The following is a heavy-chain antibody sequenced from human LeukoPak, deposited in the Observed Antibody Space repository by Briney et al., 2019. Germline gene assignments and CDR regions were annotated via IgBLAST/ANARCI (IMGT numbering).Heavy chain of an antibody. CDR2: IGTAGDT. CDR1: GFAFSTYD. V-gene: IGHV3-13*01. CDR3: ARGIVGALYMDV. D-gene: IGHD1-26*01. J-gene: IGHJ6*03. Sequence: GGSLRLSCAASGFAFSTYDMHWVRQTTGKGLEWVSAIGTAGDTYYPGSVRGRFTISRENAKNSLYLQMNSLRAGDTAVYYCARGIVGALYMDVWGKGTTVTVSS.